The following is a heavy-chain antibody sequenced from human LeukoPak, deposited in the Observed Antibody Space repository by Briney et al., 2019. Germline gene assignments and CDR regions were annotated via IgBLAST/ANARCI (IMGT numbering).Heavy chain of an antibody. V-gene: IGHV4-39*01. CDR1: GGSISSSSYY. D-gene: IGHD3-10*01. J-gene: IGHJ6*03. CDR2: IYYSGST. CDR3: ARHSVTMVRGVIKPYYYYMDV. Sequence: SETLSLTCTVSGGSISSSSYYWGWIRQPPGKGLGWIGGIYYSGSTYYNPSLKSRVTISVDTSKNQFSLKLSSVTAADTAVYYCARHSVTMVRGVIKPYYYYMDVWGKGTTVTISS.